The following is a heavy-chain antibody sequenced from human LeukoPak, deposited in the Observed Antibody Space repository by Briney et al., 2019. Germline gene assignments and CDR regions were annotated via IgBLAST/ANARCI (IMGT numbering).Heavy chain of an antibody. V-gene: IGHV1-69*01. Sequence: SVKVSCKASGGTFSSYAISWVRQAAGQGLEWMGGIIPIFGTANYAQKFQGRVTITADESTSTAYMELSSLRSEDTAVYYCARDYYGSGSYYKPFDYWGQGTLVSVCS. CDR2: IIPIFGTA. D-gene: IGHD3-10*01. CDR3: ARDYYGSGSYYKPFDY. J-gene: IGHJ4*02. CDR1: GGTFSSYA.